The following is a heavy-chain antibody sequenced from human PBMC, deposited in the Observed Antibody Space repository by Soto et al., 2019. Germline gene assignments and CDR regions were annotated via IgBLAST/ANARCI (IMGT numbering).Heavy chain of an antibody. J-gene: IGHJ4*02. CDR2: IIPMSGTT. CDR1: GGAFTSYS. CDR3: ARDNTGVEY. V-gene: IGHV1-69*12. Sequence: QVHLVQSGAEVKKPGSSVKVSCKASGGAFTSYSFHWVRQAPAQGLEWMGGIIPMSGTTNYALKFQGRVTMTADVPTNTAYIELSSLRSEDTAIYYCARDNTGVEYWGQGTLVTVSS.